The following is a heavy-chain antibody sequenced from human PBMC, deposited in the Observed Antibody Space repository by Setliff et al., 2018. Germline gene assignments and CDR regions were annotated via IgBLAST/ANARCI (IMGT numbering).Heavy chain of an antibody. CDR3: VKDRYCSDASCSPDYFDY. CDR2: ITGGGGST. Sequence: PGGSLRLSCAASGFTFSNYAISWVRRAPGKGLAWVSGITGGGGSTYYADPVKGRFTISRDNSKNTLYLQMNSLRAEDTAVYYCVKDRYCSDASCSPDYFDYWGQGTLVTVSS. D-gene: IGHD2-15*01. V-gene: IGHV3-23*01. CDR1: GFTFSNYA. J-gene: IGHJ4*02.